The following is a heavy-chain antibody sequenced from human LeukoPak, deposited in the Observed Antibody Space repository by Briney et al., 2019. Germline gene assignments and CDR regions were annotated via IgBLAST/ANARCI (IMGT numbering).Heavy chain of an antibody. CDR3: ARVPVRGFDYVWGSYRPHSDAFDI. D-gene: IGHD3-16*02. V-gene: IGHV4-34*12. CDR2: IIHSGST. J-gene: IGHJ3*02. CDR1: GGSFSGYY. Sequence: SETLSLTCGVYGGSFSGYYWTWIRQSPGMGLEWIGEIIHSGSTNYNPSLTSRVTISVDTSKNQFSLELSSVTAADTAVYYCARVPVRGFDYVWGSYRPHSDAFDIWGQGTMVTVSS.